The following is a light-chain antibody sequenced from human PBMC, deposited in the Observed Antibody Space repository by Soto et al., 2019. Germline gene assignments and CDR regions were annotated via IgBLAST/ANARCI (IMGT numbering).Light chain of an antibody. V-gene: IGKV3-20*01. CDR1: QSVSSSY. Sequence: EIVLTQSPGTLSLSPGERATLSCRASQSVSSSYLAWYQQKPGQAPRLLIYGSSGRATGIPDRFSGSGSGTDFAITISRVEPEGFAVYYCQQYGSSWTFGQGTKVDIK. CDR3: QQYGSSWT. J-gene: IGKJ1*01. CDR2: GSS.